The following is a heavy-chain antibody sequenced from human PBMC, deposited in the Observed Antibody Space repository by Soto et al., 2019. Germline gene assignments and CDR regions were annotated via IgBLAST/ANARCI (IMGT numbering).Heavy chain of an antibody. CDR2: IYYSGST. J-gene: IGHJ4*02. Sequence: SETLSLTCAVSGGSISSYYWSWIRQPPGKGLEWIGYIYYSGSTNYNPSLKSRVTISVDTSKNQFSLKLTSVPAADTAVYYCARSRYTSGWWTPPFDYWGQGTLVTVSS. D-gene: IGHD6-19*01. CDR1: GGSISSYY. CDR3: ARSRYTSGWWTPPFDY. V-gene: IGHV4-59*01.